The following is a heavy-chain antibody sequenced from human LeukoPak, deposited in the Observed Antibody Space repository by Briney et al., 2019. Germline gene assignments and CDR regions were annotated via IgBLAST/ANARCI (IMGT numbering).Heavy chain of an antibody. CDR3: VRDRGYSTFDY. CDR2: MKEDGGEI. J-gene: IGHJ4*02. V-gene: IGHV3-7*01. CDR1: GFPFSNYW. Sequence: TGESLRRSCAGSGFPFSNYWMAWVRQAAGKGLEWVANMKEDGGEINYVDSVKGRFTISRDNAKNSLDLQMNSLRVDDTAVYYCVRDRGYSTFDYWGQGTVVIVSS. D-gene: IGHD4-23*01.